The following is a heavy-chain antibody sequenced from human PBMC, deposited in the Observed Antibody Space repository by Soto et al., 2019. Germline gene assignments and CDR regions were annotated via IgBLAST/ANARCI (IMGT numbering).Heavy chain of an antibody. D-gene: IGHD2-15*01. Sequence: QVQLQESGPGLVKPSQTLSLTCTVSGGSISSGDYYWSWIRQPPGKGLEWIGYIYYSGSTYYNPSLKRRATISVDTSKNQFSLKLSSVTAADTAVYYCARVRAGGYLPTILYYFDYWGQGTLVTVSS. CDR3: ARVRAGGYLPTILYYFDY. CDR1: GGSISSGDYY. V-gene: IGHV4-30-4*01. CDR2: IYYSGST. J-gene: IGHJ4*02.